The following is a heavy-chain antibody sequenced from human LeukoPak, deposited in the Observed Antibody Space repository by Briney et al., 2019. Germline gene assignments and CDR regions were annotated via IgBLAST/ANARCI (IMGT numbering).Heavy chain of an antibody. CDR1: GFTFSSYG. Sequence: GGSLRLSCAASGFTFSSYGMHRVRQAPGKGLEWVAVISYDGSNKYYADSVKGRFTISRDNYKNTLYLQMNSLRAEDTAVYYCAKDIPPYYGMDVWGKGTTVTVSS. D-gene: IGHD2-21*01. CDR2: ISYDGSNK. CDR3: AKDIPPYYGMDV. V-gene: IGHV3-30*18. J-gene: IGHJ6*04.